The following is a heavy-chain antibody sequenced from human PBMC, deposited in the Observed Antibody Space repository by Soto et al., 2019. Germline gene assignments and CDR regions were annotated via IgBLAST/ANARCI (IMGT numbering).Heavy chain of an antibody. V-gene: IGHV3-33*01. CDR3: ARRQLPSGYLDY. D-gene: IGHD3-22*01. Sequence: GGSLRLSCAASGCTFSSYGMHWVRQAPGKGLEWVAVIWYDGSNKYYADSVKGRFTISRDNSKNTLYLQMNSLRAEDTAVYYCARRQLPSGYLDYWGQGTLVTAPQ. J-gene: IGHJ4*02. CDR1: GCTFSSYG. CDR2: IWYDGSNK.